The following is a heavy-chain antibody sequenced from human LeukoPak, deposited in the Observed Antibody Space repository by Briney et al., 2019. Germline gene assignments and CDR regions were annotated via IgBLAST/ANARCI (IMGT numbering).Heavy chain of an antibody. CDR1: GGSTSSGGYS. J-gene: IGHJ5*02. CDR3: ARAWEPNWFDP. D-gene: IGHD1-26*01. Sequence: PSETLSLTCAVSGGSTSSGGYSWSWIRQPPGKGLEWIGYIYHSGSTYYNPSLKSRVTISVDRSKNQFSLKLSSVTAADTAVYYCARAWEPNWFDPWGQGTLVTVSS. CDR2: IYHSGST. V-gene: IGHV4-30-2*01.